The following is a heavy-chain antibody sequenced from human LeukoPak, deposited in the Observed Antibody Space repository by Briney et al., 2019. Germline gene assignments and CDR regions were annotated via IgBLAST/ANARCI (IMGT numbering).Heavy chain of an antibody. CDR3: ARAPEVLLAGFDY. J-gene: IGHJ4*02. V-gene: IGHV4-31*03. CDR1: GGSISSGGYY. Sequence: SQTLSLTCTVSGGSISSGGYYWSWIRQHPGNGLEWIGYIYYSGSTYYNPSLKSRVTISVDTSKNQFSLKLSSVTAADTAVYYCARAPEVLLAGFDYWGQGTLVTVSS. D-gene: IGHD2-15*01. CDR2: IYYSGST.